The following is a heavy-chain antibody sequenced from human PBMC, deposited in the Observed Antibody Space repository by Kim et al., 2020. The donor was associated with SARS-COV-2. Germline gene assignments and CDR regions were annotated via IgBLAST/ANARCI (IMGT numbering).Heavy chain of an antibody. CDR3: ARDEYGDAFDI. J-gene: IGHJ3*02. CDR2: IYYSGST. Sequence: SETLSLTCTVSGGSISSGGYYWSWIRQHPGKGLEWIGYIYYSGSTYYNPSLKSRVTISVDTSKNQFSLKLSSVTAADTAVYYCARDEYGDAFDIWGQGTMITVPS. D-gene: IGHD6-6*01. V-gene: IGHV4-31*03. CDR1: GGSISSGGYY.